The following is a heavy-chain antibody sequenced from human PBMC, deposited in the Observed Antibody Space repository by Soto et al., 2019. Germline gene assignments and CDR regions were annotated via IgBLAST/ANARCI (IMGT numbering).Heavy chain of an antibody. Sequence: PGGSLRLSCAASGVNVTYNYMTWVRQAPGKGLEWVSTIYSGGTTYYADSLKGRFTISRDNSKNTLYLQMSSLRAEDTAVYYCARDGGGFDFWGQGTLVTVSS. CDR2: IYSGGTT. CDR1: GVNVTYNY. D-gene: IGHD3-10*01. J-gene: IGHJ4*02. V-gene: IGHV3-66*01. CDR3: ARDGGGFDF.